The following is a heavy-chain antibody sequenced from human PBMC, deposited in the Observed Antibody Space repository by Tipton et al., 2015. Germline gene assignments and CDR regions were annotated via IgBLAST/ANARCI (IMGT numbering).Heavy chain of an antibody. CDR3: ARTQGYFDGSGYYYDAFDI. J-gene: IGHJ3*02. D-gene: IGHD3-22*01. Sequence: LRLSCTVSGGSVSTSNYYWGWIRQSPGKGLEWIGYISYSGSTHYNPSLKRRVTISLDTSKNQFSLTLNSVTAADTAVYYCARTQGYFDGSGYYYDAFDIWGQGTMVTVSS. CDR2: ISYSGST. V-gene: IGHV4-61*01. CDR1: GGSVSTSNYY.